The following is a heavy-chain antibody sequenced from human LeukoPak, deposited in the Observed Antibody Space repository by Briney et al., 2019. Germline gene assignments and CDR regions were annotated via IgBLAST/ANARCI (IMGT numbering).Heavy chain of an antibody. CDR2: ISGGTT. D-gene: IGHD6-19*01. J-gene: IGHJ4*02. CDR3: SRGSGWLSVY. V-gene: IGHV3-49*03. Sequence: GGSLRLSCTASGFTFGDYLMSWFRQAPGKGLEWIGFISGGTTEYAASVKGRFTISRDDSTSIAYLQMNSLTTEVTAVYYCSRGSGWLSVYWGQGTLVTVSS. CDR1: GFTFGDYL.